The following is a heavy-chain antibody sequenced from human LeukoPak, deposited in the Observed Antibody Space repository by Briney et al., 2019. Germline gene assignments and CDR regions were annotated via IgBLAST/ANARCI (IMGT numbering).Heavy chain of an antibody. D-gene: IGHD4-17*01. CDR2: IYYSGST. J-gene: IGHJ4*02. V-gene: IGHV4-59*01. CDR3: ARADYGDHFDY. CDR1: GGSISSYY. Sequence: SETLSLTCTVSGGSISSYYWSWIRQPPGKGLEWIGYIYYSGSTNYNPSLKSRVTILVDTSKNQFSLQLSSVTAADTAVYYCARADYGDHFDYWGQGTLVTVSS.